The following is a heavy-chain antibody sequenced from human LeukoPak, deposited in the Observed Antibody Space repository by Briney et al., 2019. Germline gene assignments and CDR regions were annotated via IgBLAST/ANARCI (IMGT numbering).Heavy chain of an antibody. Sequence: PGGSLRLSSAASGFTFNNFGLHWVRQAPGKGLEWVAFISYDGSDKNCVDSVQGRFTISRDNFKNTLYLQMNSLRVDDTAVYYCVKDLHSGWSFDYWGQGILVTVSS. CDR3: VKDLHSGWSFDY. J-gene: IGHJ4*02. V-gene: IGHV3-30*02. CDR1: GFTFNNFG. D-gene: IGHD6-19*01. CDR2: ISYDGSDK.